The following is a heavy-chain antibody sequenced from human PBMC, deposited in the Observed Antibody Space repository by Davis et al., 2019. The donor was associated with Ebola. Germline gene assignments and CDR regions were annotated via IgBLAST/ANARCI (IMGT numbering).Heavy chain of an antibody. D-gene: IGHD2-2*01. Sequence: GGSLRLSCAASGFTFSSYGMHWVRQAPGKGLEWVAVISYDGSNKYYADSVKGRFTISRDNSKNTLYLQMNSLRAEDTAVYYCARGDIVVVPAATLDYWGQGTLVTVSS. J-gene: IGHJ4*02. CDR3: ARGDIVVVPAATLDY. CDR1: GFTFSSYG. CDR2: ISYDGSNK. V-gene: IGHV3-30*19.